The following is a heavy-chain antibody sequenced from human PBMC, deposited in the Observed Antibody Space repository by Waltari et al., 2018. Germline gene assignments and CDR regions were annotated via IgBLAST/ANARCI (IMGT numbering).Heavy chain of an antibody. J-gene: IGHJ4*02. Sequence: QVQLQQSGPGLVKPSQTLSLTCAISGDFVSRNTAAWNWIRQSPSRGLEWLGRTYYRTKWYYDYADSVKSRITVNPDTSKNQFSLQLNSVTPEDAAVYYCARGHDDDLRIFDYWGQGSLVTVSS. CDR2: TYYRTKWYY. CDR1: GDFVSRNTAA. CDR3: ARGHDDDLRIFDY. V-gene: IGHV6-1*01. D-gene: IGHD1-1*01.